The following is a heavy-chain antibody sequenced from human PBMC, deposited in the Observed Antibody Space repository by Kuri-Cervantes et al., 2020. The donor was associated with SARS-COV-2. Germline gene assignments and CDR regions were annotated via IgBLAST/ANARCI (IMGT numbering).Heavy chain of an antibody. D-gene: IGHD3-10*01. CDR2: IYYSGST. Sequence: GSLRLSCALYGGSFSGFYWSWIRQPPGKGLEWIGYIYYSGSTNYNPSLKSRVTISVDTSKNQFSLKLSSVTAADTAVYYCARTYGSGTPPSYWGQGTLVTVSS. CDR3: ARTYGSGTPPSY. J-gene: IGHJ4*02. CDR1: GGSFSGFY. V-gene: IGHV4-59*12.